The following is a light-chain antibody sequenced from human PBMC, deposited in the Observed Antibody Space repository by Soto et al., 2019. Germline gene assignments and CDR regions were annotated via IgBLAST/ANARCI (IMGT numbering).Light chain of an antibody. V-gene: IGKV3-15*01. CDR2: RAS. CDR1: QSVSNN. CDR3: QQYNDLPPWT. Sequence: EIVMTQSPATLSVSPGERATLSCRASQSVSNNLAWYQQKPGQAPRLLVYRASTRATGIPARFSGSGSGTEFTLTISSRQSEDLAVYSCQQYNDLPPWTFGQGTKVEIK. J-gene: IGKJ1*01.